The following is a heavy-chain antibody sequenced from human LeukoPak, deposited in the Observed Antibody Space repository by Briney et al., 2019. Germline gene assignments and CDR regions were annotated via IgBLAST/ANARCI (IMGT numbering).Heavy chain of an antibody. CDR3: ARLGGSYYTY. V-gene: IGHV3-7*01. D-gene: IGHD1-26*01. CDR1: GFAFSSYW. CDR2: IKQDGGEK. J-gene: IGHJ4*02. Sequence: GGSLRLFCVASGFAFSSYWMSWVRQAPGKGLEWVANIKQDGGEKYYVDSVKGRFTISRDNAKNSLFLQMNSLRVEDTAVYYCARLGGSYYTYWGQGTLVTVSS.